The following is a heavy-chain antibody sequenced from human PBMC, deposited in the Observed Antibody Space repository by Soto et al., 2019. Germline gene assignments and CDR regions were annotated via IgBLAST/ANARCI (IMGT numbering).Heavy chain of an antibody. J-gene: IGHJ6*02. V-gene: IGHV1-2*02. D-gene: IGHD3-22*01. Sequence: GASVKVSCKASGYTFTGYYMHWVRQAPGQGLEWMGWINPNSGGTNYAQKFQGRVTMTRDTSISTAYMELSRLRSDDTAVYYCARDRYYDSSGTNYGMDVWGQGTTVTVSS. CDR1: GYTFTGYY. CDR2: INPNSGGT. CDR3: ARDRYYDSSGTNYGMDV.